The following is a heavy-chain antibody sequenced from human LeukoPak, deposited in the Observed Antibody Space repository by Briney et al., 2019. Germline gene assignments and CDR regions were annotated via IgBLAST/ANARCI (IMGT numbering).Heavy chain of an antibody. Sequence: GSLRLSCEASGFIFSSYSMSWVRPAPGKGLEWVSAITGTGGSPYSADSVKGRFTISRDNSKNTLYLQMNSLRAEDTAVYYCARLRSSSWPDYWGQGTLVTVSS. D-gene: IGHD6-13*01. CDR3: ARLRSSSWPDY. CDR1: GFIFSSYS. V-gene: IGHV3-23*01. CDR2: ITGTGGSP. J-gene: IGHJ4*02.